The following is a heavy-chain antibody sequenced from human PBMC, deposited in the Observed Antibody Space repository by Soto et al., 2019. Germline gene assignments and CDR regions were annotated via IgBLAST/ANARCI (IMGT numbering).Heavy chain of an antibody. J-gene: IGHJ4*02. CDR2: IYYSGST. Sequence: QLQLQESGPGLVKPSETLSLTCTVSGGSSSSRSYYWGWIRQPPGKGLEWIGSIYYSGSTYYNPSLKSRVTISVDTSKNQFSLKLSSVTAADTAVYYCVATDNPRFFDYWGQGTLVTVSS. CDR3: VATDNPRFFDY. CDR1: GGSSSSRSYY. D-gene: IGHD5-12*01. V-gene: IGHV4-39*01.